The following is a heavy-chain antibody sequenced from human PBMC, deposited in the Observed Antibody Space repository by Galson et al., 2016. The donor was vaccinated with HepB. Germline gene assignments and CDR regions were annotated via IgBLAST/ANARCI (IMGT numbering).Heavy chain of an antibody. CDR2: IYASGSI. V-gene: IGHV4-61*02. J-gene: IGHJ5*01. D-gene: IGHD2-15*01. Sequence: TLSLTCTVSGGSISSGSYYWSWIRQPAGKGLEWIGRIYASGSINSNPSLKSRVTISVDTSKNQFSLKLSSVTAADTAVYYCAREGSSGGRCHVVWFDSWGQGTLVTVSS. CDR1: GGSISSGSYY. CDR3: AREGSSGGRCHVVWFDS.